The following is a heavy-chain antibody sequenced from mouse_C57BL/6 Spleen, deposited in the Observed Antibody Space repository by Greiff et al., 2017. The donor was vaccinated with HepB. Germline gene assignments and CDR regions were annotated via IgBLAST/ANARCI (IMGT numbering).Heavy chain of an antibody. CDR2: INPSNGGT. D-gene: IGHD1-1*01. CDR1: GYTFTSYW. CDR3: ARGDLYGSSFAY. J-gene: IGHJ3*01. Sequence: VQLQQSGTELVKPGASVKLSCKASGYTFTSYWMHWVKQRPGQGLEWIGNINPSNGGTNYNEKFKSKATMTVDKSSNTAYMQLSSLTSEDSAVYYCARGDLYGSSFAYWGQGTLVTVSA. V-gene: IGHV1-53*01.